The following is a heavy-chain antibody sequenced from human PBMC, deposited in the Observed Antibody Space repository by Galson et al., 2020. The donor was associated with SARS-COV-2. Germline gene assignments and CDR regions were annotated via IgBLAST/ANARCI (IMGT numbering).Heavy chain of an antibody. J-gene: IGHJ4*02. Sequence: SETLSLTCTVSGGSMSSSSYYWGWVRQTPGKGLQWIGTISYSGNTYYNPSLTSRVTISKETSKSQFSLNLNSVAAADTAIYYCARLRYGFSNYFDYWGQGTLVAVSS. D-gene: IGHD3-16*01. CDR3: ARLRYGFSNYFDY. V-gene: IGHV4-39*01. CDR2: ISYSGNT. CDR1: GGSMSSSSYY.